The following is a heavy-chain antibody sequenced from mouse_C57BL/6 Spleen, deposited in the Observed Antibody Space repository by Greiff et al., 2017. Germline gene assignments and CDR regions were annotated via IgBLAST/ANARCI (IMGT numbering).Heavy chain of an antibody. CDR1: GYSFTGYY. J-gene: IGHJ4*01. CDR3: DKRGGYDEGGNAMDY. Sequence: VQLQQPGPELVKPGASVKISCKASGYSFTGYYMHWVKQSHGNILDWIGYIYPYNGVSSYNQKFKGKDTLTVDKSSSTAYMEIRSLTSEDSAVYYCDKRGGYDEGGNAMDYWGQGTSVTVSS. D-gene: IGHD2-2*01. V-gene: IGHV1-31*01. CDR2: IYPYNGVS.